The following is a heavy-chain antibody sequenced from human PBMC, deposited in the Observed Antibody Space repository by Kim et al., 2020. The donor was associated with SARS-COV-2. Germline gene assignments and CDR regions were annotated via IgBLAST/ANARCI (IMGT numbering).Heavy chain of an antibody. J-gene: IGHJ4*02. D-gene: IGHD6-13*01. V-gene: IGHV5-51*01. CDR2: ET. CDR3: ARLQQQVDY. Sequence: ETRYSPSFQGQVTISADKSISTAYLQWSSLKASDTAMYYCARLQQQVDYWGQGTLVTVSS.